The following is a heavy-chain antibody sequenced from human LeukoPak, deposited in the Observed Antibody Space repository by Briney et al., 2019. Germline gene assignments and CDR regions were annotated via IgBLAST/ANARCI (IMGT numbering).Heavy chain of an antibody. V-gene: IGHV1-2*02. CDR3: ASDGSFGFSDHSYYYMDV. CDR1: GYTFTGYY. Sequence: GASVKVSCKASGYTFTGYYMHWVRQAPGQGLEWMGWINPNSGDTNYAQKFQGRVTMTRDTSISTAYMELSRLRSDDTAVYYCASDGSFGFSDHSYYYMDVWGKGTTVTVSS. D-gene: IGHD3-10*01. CDR2: INPNSGDT. J-gene: IGHJ6*03.